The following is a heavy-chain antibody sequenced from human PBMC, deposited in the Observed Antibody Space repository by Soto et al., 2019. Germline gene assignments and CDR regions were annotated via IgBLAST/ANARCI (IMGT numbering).Heavy chain of an antibody. CDR2: MSYDGSNK. CDR1: GFTFSSYA. J-gene: IGHJ4*02. CDR3: ARDKSPYSSVWHHGRFDY. D-gene: IGHD6-19*01. Sequence: QVQLVESGGGVVQPGRSLRISCAASGFTFSSYAMHCVRQAPGKWLEWVAVMSYDGSNKYYADSVKGRFTITRDNSKTSLYLQMNRLRAEDTAVYYCARDKSPYSSVWHHGRFDYWGQGTLVTVSS. V-gene: IGHV3-30-3*01.